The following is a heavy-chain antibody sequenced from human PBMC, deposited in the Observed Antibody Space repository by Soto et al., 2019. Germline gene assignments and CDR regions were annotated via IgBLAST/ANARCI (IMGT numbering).Heavy chain of an antibody. Sequence: QVQLVQSGAEVKKPGSSVKVSCKASGGTFSSYAISWVRQAPGQGLEWMGGIIPIFGTANYAQKFQGRVTITADESTSTAYMELSSLRSEDTAVYYCTSDRTVEMATIGWFDPWGQGTLVTVSS. CDR2: IIPIFGTA. CDR1: GGTFSSYA. V-gene: IGHV1-69*01. J-gene: IGHJ5*02. D-gene: IGHD5-12*01. CDR3: TSDRTVEMATIGWFDP.